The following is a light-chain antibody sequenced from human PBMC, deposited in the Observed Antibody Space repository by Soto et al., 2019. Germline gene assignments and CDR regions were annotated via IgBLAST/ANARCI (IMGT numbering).Light chain of an antibody. CDR2: GAS. CDR3: QQYNNWPQWT. J-gene: IGKJ1*01. CDR1: QSVSSN. Sequence: EIVMTQSPATLSVSPGERATLSCRASQSVSSNLAWYQQKPGQAPRLLIYGASTSATGIPARFSGSGSGTEFTLTISSLQSEDVAVYYCQQYNNWPQWTFGQGTKVEIK. V-gene: IGKV3-15*01.